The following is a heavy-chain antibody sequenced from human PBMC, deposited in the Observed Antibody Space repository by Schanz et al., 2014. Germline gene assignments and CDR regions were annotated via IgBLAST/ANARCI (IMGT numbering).Heavy chain of an antibody. V-gene: IGHV3-33*01. Sequence: QVQLVESGGGVVQPGGSLRLSCAASGFIFSNYGMHWVRQAPGKGLEWVAVIWSDGSTKYYADSVKGRFTISRDNAKISLYLQMNSLRVEDTAVYYCARDTSYGMDVWGQGTTVTVSS. CDR3: ARDTSYGMDV. CDR1: GFIFSNYG. CDR2: IWSDGSTK. J-gene: IGHJ6*02.